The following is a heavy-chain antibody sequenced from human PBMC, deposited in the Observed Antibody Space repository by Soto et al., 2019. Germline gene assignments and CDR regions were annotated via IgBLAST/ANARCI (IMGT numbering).Heavy chain of an antibody. D-gene: IGHD3-9*01. V-gene: IGHV3-30-3*01. Sequence: PWWSLRLSCSASVFTFRSYAMHWVRQAPGKGLEWVAVISYDGSNKYYADSVKGRFTISRDNSKNTLYLQMNSLRAEDTAVYYCARDDYDIFTGSPTPPRFDPWGQGTLVTVSS. J-gene: IGHJ5*02. CDR2: ISYDGSNK. CDR1: VFTFRSYA. CDR3: ARDDYDIFTGSPTPPRFDP.